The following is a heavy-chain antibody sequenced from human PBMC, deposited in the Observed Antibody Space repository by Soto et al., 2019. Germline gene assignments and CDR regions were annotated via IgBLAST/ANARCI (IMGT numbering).Heavy chain of an antibody. CDR3: ARAVAVPADFDY. J-gene: IGHJ4*02. CDR2: ISAYDDNT. Sequence: ASVKVSSKASGYRFTSYGISWVRQAPGQGLEWLGWISAYDDNTKYAQTLQGRVSMSTDTSTNTAYMELSSLRSEDTAVYYCARAVAVPADFDYWGQGTLVTVS. V-gene: IGHV1-18*01. D-gene: IGHD6-19*01. CDR1: GYRFTSYG.